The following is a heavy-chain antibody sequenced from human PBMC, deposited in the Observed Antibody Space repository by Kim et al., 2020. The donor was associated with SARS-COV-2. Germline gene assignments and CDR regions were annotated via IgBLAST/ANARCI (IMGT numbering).Heavy chain of an antibody. J-gene: IGHJ3*02. CDR2: IAST. Sequence: IASTTSTPSLKSRVTISVDTSKIQFSLKLSSVTAADTDVYYCARDRLLDIWGQGTMVTVSS. CDR3: ARDRLLDI. D-gene: IGHD3-16*01. V-gene: IGHV4-59*01.